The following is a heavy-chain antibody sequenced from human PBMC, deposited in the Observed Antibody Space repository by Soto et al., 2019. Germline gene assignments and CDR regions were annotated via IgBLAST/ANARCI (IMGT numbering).Heavy chain of an antibody. Sequence: GSLRLSCAASGFTFSSYWMSWVRQAPGRGLEWVANIKQDGSEKYYVDSVKGRFTISRDNAKNSLYLQMNSLRAEDTAVYYCARDRRPYDFWSGYYYYYGMDVWGQGTTVTVSS. D-gene: IGHD3-3*01. CDR1: GFTFSSYW. CDR3: ARDRRPYDFWSGYYYYYGMDV. J-gene: IGHJ6*02. CDR2: IKQDGSEK. V-gene: IGHV3-7*01.